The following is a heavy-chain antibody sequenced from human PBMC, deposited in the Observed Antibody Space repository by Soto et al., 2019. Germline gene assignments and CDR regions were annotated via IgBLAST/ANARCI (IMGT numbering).Heavy chain of an antibody. D-gene: IGHD6-13*01. V-gene: IGHV4-59*01. CDR1: GGSISSYY. Sequence: QVQLQESGPGLVKPSETLSLTCTVSGGSISSYYWSWIRQPPGKGLEWIGYIYYSGSTNYNPSLQSRVTISVDTSKNQFSLKLSSVTAADTAVYYCATNSSPGGYYYYMDVWGKGTTVTVSS. CDR3: ATNSSPGGYYYYMDV. J-gene: IGHJ6*03. CDR2: IYYSGST.